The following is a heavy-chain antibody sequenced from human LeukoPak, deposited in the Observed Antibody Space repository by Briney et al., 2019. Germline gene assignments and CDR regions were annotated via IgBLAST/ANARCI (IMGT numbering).Heavy chain of an antibody. D-gene: IGHD3-22*01. Sequence: GGSLRLSCAASGFTFSSYGMHWVRQAPGKGLEWVAVISYDGSNKYYADSVKGRFTISRDNSKNTLYLQMNSLRAEDTAVYYCAKGPYYYDSSGYYPDDAFDIWGQGTMVTVSS. CDR1: GFTFSSYG. J-gene: IGHJ3*02. V-gene: IGHV3-30*18. CDR3: AKGPYYYDSSGYYPDDAFDI. CDR2: ISYDGSNK.